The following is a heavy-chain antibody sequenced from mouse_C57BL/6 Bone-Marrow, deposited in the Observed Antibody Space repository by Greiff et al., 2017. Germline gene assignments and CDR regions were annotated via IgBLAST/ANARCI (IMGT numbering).Heavy chain of an antibody. CDR1: GYTFTSYW. V-gene: IGHV1-55*01. D-gene: IGHD1-1*01. CDR2: IYPGSGST. Sequence: QVQLQQPGAELVKPGASVKMSCKASGYTFTSYWITWVKQRPGQGLEWIGDIYPGSGSTNYNEKFKSKATLTVDTSSSTAYMQLSILTSEDSSVYYCNKFITTVVANYAMDYWGQGTSVTVSS. CDR3: NKFITTVVANYAMDY. J-gene: IGHJ4*01.